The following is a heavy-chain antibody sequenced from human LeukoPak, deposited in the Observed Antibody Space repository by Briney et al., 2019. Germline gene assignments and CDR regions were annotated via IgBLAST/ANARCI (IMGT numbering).Heavy chain of an antibody. CDR1: GFTFNTYA. V-gene: IGHV3-23*01. D-gene: IGHD3-10*01. J-gene: IGHJ4*02. CDR2: ICGSGGSP. CDR3: AEGVLPTGFDY. Sequence: PGGSLRLSCGASGFTFNTYAMNWVRRAPGKGLEGVSVICGSGGSPYCADSVKGRFTISRDNSKNTLYLQMNSLRAEDTAIYYCAEGVLPTGFDYWGQGTLVTVSS.